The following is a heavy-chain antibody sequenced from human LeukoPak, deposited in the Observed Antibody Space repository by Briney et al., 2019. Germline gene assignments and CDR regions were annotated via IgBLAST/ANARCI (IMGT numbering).Heavy chain of an antibody. CDR2: ISGSGGST. Sequence: GGSLRLSCAASGFTFSHYGMTWVRQAPGKGLEWVSAISGSGGSTYYAGSVKGRFTISRDDSKNALYLQMNSLRAEDTAVYYCAKGSGSYGQDLYSWGQGTLVTVAS. CDR1: GFTFSHYG. D-gene: IGHD3-3*01. CDR3: AKGSGSYGQDLYS. V-gene: IGHV3-23*01. J-gene: IGHJ4*02.